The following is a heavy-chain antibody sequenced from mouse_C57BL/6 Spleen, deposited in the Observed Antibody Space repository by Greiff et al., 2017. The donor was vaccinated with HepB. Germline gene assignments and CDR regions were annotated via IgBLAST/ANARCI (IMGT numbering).Heavy chain of an antibody. D-gene: IGHD3-2*01. CDR1: GYTFTSYW. CDR2: IDPNSGGT. J-gene: IGHJ2*01. CDR3: ARGRGYDRSVFDY. V-gene: IGHV1-72*01. Sequence: QVHVKQSGAELVKPGASVKLSCKASGYTFTSYWMHWVKQRPGRGLEWIGRIDPNSGGTKYNEKFKSKATLTVDKPSSTAYMQLSSLTSEDSAVYYCARGRGYDRSVFDYWGQGTTLTVSS.